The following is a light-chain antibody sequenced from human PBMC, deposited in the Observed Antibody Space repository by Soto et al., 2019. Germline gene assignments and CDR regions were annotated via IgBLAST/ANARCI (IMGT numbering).Light chain of an antibody. CDR3: SSYAGSDKFVI. J-gene: IGLJ2*01. CDR1: SSDIGGYNY. V-gene: IGLV2-8*01. Sequence: QSALTQPPSASGSPGQSVTISCTGTSSDIGGYNYVSWYQQHPGTAPHLIIYEVSKRPSGVSDRFSGSKSGNTASLTVSGLQAEDEAHYFCSSYAGSDKFVIFGGGTKLTVL. CDR2: EVS.